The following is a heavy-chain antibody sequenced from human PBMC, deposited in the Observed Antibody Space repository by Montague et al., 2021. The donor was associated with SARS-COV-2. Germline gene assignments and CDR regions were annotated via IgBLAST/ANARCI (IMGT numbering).Heavy chain of an antibody. CDR3: ARDSGLAGYTAGLGY. V-gene: IGHV4-61*02. D-gene: IGHD3-16*01. CDR1: GGSISSGSYY. J-gene: IGHJ4*02. CDR2: IYTSGTT. Sequence: TLSLTCTVSGGSISSGSYYWSWIRQPAGKGLEWIGRIYTSGTTNYXPSLKSRVTISIDTSKNQFSLTVNSVTAADTAMYYCARDSGLAGYTAGLGYWGQGTLVTVSS.